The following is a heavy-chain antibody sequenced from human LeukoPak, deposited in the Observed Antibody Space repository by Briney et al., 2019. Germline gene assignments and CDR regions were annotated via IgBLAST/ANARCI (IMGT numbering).Heavy chain of an antibody. J-gene: IGHJ3*02. CDR2: IYYSGNT. CDR1: GGSISSGNYY. V-gene: IGHV4-30-4*01. Sequence: SQTLSLTCTVSGGSISSGNYYWSWIRQPPGKGLEWIGYIYYSGNTYYNPSLKSRVTISVDTSTNQFSLNLSSVTAADTAVYYCARARGYYDRSGSHGFDIWRQGTTVTVST. D-gene: IGHD3-22*01. CDR3: ARARGYYDRSGSHGFDI.